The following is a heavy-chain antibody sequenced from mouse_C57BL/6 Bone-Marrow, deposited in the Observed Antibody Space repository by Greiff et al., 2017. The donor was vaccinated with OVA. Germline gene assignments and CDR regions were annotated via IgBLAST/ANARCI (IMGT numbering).Heavy chain of an antibody. CDR2: IDPENGDT. J-gene: IGHJ1*03. CDR3: TPSTVVYWYFDV. Sequence: EVQLQESGAELVRPGASVKLSCTASGFNIKDDYMHWVKQRPEQGLEWIGWIDPENGDTEYASKFQCKATITADTPSNTAYLQLSSLTSDDTAVYYCTPSTVVYWYFDVWGTGTTVTVSS. V-gene: IGHV14-4*01. D-gene: IGHD1-1*01. CDR1: GFNIKDDY.